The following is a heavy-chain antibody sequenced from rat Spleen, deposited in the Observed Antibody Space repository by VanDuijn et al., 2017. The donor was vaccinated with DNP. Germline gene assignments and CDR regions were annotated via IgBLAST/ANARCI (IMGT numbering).Heavy chain of an antibody. D-gene: IGHD4-3*01. CDR1: GFTFNNYW. CDR3: VRWYNSGYYFDY. V-gene: IGHV5-31*01. J-gene: IGHJ2*01. Sequence: EVQLAESGGDLVQPGRSLKLSCVGSGFTFNNYWMTWFRQVPGKGLEWVASITSRGGTTYYPDSVKGRFSISRDSAKSTLYLQMNSLRSEDMATYYCVRWYNSGYYFDYWGQGVMVTVSS. CDR2: ITSRGGTT.